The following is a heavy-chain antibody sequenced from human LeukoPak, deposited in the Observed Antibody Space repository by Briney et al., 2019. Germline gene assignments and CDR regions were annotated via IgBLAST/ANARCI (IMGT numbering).Heavy chain of an antibody. V-gene: IGHV3-23*01. CDR3: AIMHGYYDGSGFWVQ. CDR1: GFTFSSYA. CDR2: ISPSGDRT. Sequence: GGSLRLSCAASGFTFSSYAMSWVRQAPGKGLEWVSFISPSGDRTSNANSVEGRYTLCRDNTRNTLYLQMNSLRDEDTGVYYCAIMHGYYDGSGFWVQWGQGNLVTVSS. D-gene: IGHD3-22*01. J-gene: IGHJ4*02.